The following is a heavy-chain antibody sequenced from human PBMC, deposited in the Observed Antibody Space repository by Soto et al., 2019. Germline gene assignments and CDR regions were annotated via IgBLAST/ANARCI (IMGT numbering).Heavy chain of an antibody. Sequence: GGSLRLSCAASGFTFSSYAMHWVRQAPGKGLEWVAVISYDGSNKYYADSVKGRFTISRDNSKNTLYLQMNSLRAEDTAVYYCARDLKKSSPRYYYYYYGMDVWGQGTTVTVSS. CDR1: GFTFSSYA. D-gene: IGHD6-13*01. CDR3: ARDLKKSSPRYYYYYYGMDV. V-gene: IGHV3-30-3*01. CDR2: ISYDGSNK. J-gene: IGHJ6*02.